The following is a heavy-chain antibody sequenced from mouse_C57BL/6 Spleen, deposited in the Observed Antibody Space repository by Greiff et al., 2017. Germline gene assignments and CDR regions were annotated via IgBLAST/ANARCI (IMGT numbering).Heavy chain of an antibody. CDR1: GYTFTSYW. CDR2: INPSDGGT. CDR3: ASAGYDCDEGTWFAY. Sequence: QVQLQQPGTELVKPGASVKLSCKASGYTFTSYWMHWVKQRPGQGLEWIGHINPSDGGTNYNEKFKGKATLTVDKSSSTAYMPLSSLTSEDSAVYYCASAGYDCDEGTWFAYWGQGTLVTVSA. J-gene: IGHJ3*01. D-gene: IGHD2-4*01. V-gene: IGHV1-53*01.